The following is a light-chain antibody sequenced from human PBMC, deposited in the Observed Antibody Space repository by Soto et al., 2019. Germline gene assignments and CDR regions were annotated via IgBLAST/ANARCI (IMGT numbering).Light chain of an antibody. CDR1: SNDVGSYNL. V-gene: IGLV2-23*01. CDR2: EDS. J-gene: IGLJ3*02. Sequence: QSAVTQPASVSGSPGQSITISCTGTSNDVGSYNLCSWYQQHAGKPPQLIIYEDSKRPSGVAHRFSGSKSGNTPSLTISGLEAEAESYYFSCSDAGRGNVFGGGTKLTVL. CDR3: CSDAGRGNV.